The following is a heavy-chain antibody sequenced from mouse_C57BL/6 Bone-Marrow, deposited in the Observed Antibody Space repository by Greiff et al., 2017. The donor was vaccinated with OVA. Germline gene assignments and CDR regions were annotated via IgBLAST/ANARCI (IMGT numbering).Heavy chain of an antibody. D-gene: IGHD1-1*01. J-gene: IGHJ4*01. CDR3: AKDHSRGYAMDY. CDR1: GFTFSDYY. V-gene: IGHV5-16*01. Sequence: EVKLMESEGGLVQPGSSMKLSCTASGFTFSDYYMAWVRQVPEKGLEWVANINYDGSSTYYLDSLKSRFIISRDNAKNILYLQMSSLKSEDTATYYGAKDHSRGYAMDYWGQGTSVTVSS. CDR2: INYDGSST.